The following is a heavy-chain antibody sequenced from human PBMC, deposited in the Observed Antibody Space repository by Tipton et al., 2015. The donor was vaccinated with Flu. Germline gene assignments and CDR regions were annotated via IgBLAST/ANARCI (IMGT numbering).Heavy chain of an antibody. J-gene: IGHJ4*02. CDR2: INHSGST. CDR3: ARERVAARRTVHLDY. D-gene: IGHD6-6*01. V-gene: IGHV4-34*01. CDR1: GGSFSGYY. Sequence: TLSLTCAVYGGSFSGYYWSWIRQPPGKGLEWIGEINHSGSTNYNPSLKSRVTISVDTSKNQFSLKLSSVTAADTAVYYCARERVAARRTVHLDYWGQGTLVTVSS.